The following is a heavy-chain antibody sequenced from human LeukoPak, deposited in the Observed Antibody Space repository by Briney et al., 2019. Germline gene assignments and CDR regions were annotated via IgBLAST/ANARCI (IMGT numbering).Heavy chain of an antibody. J-gene: IGHJ5*02. D-gene: IGHD2-2*01. CDR3: ARGVGYCSSTSCYWWFDP. V-gene: IGHV3-74*01. CDR1: GFTFSSYW. CDR2: INSGGSST. Sequence: GGSLRLSCAASGFTFSSYWMHWVRQAPGKGLVGVSRINSGGSSTIYADSVKGRFTVSRDNAKNTLYMHMNSLSAEDTAVYYCARGVGYCSSTSCYWWFDPWGQGTLVTVSS.